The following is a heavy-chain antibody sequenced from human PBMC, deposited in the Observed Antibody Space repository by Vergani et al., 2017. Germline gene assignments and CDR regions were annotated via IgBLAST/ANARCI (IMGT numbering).Heavy chain of an antibody. D-gene: IGHD3-16*01. CDR3: AKKYFVLGKYLLDY. CDR1: EFTFSNYA. V-gene: IGHV3-23*01. Sequence: EVQLLESGGGLVQPGGSLRLTCAASEFTFSNYAMNWVRQAPGKGLEWVSGISGSGVSAYYTDSVKGRFTISRDNSKNMLFLQMNNLRTEDTAIYYCAKKYFVLGKYLLDYGGKGTLVTVSS. CDR2: ISGSGVSA. J-gene: IGHJ4*02.